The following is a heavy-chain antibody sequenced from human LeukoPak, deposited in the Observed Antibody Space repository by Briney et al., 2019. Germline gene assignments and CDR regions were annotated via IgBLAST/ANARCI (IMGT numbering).Heavy chain of an antibody. CDR3: ARESDSKYCSGGSCSTAPDWFDP. Sequence: SETLSLTCTVSGGSISSGGYYWSWIRQPAGKGLEWIGRIYTSGSTNYNPSLKSRVTMSVDTSKNQFSLKLSSVTAADTAVYYCARESDSKYCSGGSCSTAPDWFDPWGQGTLVTVSS. CDR2: IYTSGST. D-gene: IGHD2-15*01. V-gene: IGHV4-61*02. CDR1: GGSISSGGYY. J-gene: IGHJ5*02.